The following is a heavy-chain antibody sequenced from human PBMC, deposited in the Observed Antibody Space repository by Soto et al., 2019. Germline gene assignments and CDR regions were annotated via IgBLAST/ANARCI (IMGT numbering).Heavy chain of an antibody. V-gene: IGHV3-48*02. CDR2: ISSSSSTI. CDR1: GFTFSSYS. J-gene: IGHJ4*02. D-gene: IGHD3-16*01. CDR3: ANLMITFGGVAGTN. Sequence: PGGSLRLSCAASGFTFSSYSMNWVRQAPGKGLEWVSYISSSSSTIYYADSVKGRFTISRDNAKNSLYLQMNSLRDEDTAVYYCANLMITFGGVAGTNWGQGTLVTVSS.